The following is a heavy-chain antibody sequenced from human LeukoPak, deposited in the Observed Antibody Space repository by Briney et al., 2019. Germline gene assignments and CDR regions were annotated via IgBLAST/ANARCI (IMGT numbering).Heavy chain of an antibody. Sequence: GGSLRLSCAASGFTVSTNYMSWVRQAPGKGLEWVSVIYSGDTTFYADSVRGKFTISRDNSKNTLYLQMNSLRAEDTAVYYCASILRSSSGYYFDYWGQRTLVTVSS. J-gene: IGHJ4*02. V-gene: IGHV3-66*01. CDR3: ASILRSSSGYYFDY. D-gene: IGHD3-10*01. CDR2: IYSGDTT. CDR1: GFTVSTNY.